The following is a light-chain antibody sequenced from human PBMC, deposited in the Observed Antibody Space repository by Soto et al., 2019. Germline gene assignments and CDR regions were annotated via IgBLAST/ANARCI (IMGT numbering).Light chain of an antibody. Sequence: QSVLTQPRSVSGSPGQSITISCTGSSRDVRGYNFVSWYQQHPGEAPKLILYDVTTRPSGVPDRISGSKSGSTAYLTISGLQAEDEADYYCCSYAGSFSWVFGGGTKLTVL. V-gene: IGLV2-11*01. CDR1: SRDVRGYNF. J-gene: IGLJ2*01. CDR2: DVT. CDR3: CSYAGSFSWV.